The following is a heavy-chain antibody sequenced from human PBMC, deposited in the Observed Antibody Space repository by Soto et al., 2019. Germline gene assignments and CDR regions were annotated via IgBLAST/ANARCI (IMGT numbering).Heavy chain of an antibody. D-gene: IGHD6-13*01. CDR3: ARGPKGYSRTWYVD. CDR1: GGSFSGYC. Sequence: QVQLQQWGAGLLKPSETLSLTCAVYGGSFSGYCWSWIRQPPGKGLEWIGEINHSGSTNYNPSLKRRVTISVDTSKTQFSLKLSSVTAADTAVYYCARGPKGYSRTWYVDWGQGTLVTVSS. J-gene: IGHJ4*02. CDR2: INHSGST. V-gene: IGHV4-34*01.